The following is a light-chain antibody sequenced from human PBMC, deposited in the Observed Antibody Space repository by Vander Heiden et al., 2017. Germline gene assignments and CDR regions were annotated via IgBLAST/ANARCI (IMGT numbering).Light chain of an antibody. CDR3: QVWDSSFYV. J-gene: IGLJ1*01. CDR1: NIGSKN. V-gene: IGLV3-9*01. Sequence: SSELTQPLSVSVALGQRARITCRGNNIGSKNVHWYQQKPGQAPVLVIYRDSNRPSGIPERFSGSNSGNTATLTISRAQAGDEADYYCQVWDSSFYVFGTGTKVTVL. CDR2: RDS.